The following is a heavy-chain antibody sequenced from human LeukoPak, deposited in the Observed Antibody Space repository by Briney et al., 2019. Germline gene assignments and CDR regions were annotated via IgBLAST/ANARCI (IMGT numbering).Heavy chain of an antibody. CDR1: GFTFSSYS. Sequence: GGSLRLSCAASGFTFSSYSMNWVRQAPGKGLEWVSSISSSSSYIYYADSVKGRFTISRDNAKNSLYLQMNSLRAEDTAVYYXARDSRGMWLRLIRYYYYYYMDVWGKGTTVTVSS. V-gene: IGHV3-21*01. D-gene: IGHD5-12*01. J-gene: IGHJ6*03. CDR3: ARDSRGMWLRLIRYYYYYYMDV. CDR2: ISSSSSYI.